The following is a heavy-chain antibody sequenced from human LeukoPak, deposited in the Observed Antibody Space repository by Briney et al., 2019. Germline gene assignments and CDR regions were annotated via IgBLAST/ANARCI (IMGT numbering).Heavy chain of an antibody. D-gene: IGHD2-2*01. V-gene: IGHV4-31*03. CDR3: ARQSPTDVVVPAAIEGPDNWFDP. CDR1: GGSISSGGYY. Sequence: PSETLSLPCTVSGGSISSGGYYWSWIRQHPGKGLEWIGYIYYSGSTYYNPSLKSRVTISVDTSKNQFSLKLSSVTAADTAVYYCARQSPTDVVVPAAIEGPDNWFDPWGQGTLVTVSS. CDR2: IYYSGST. J-gene: IGHJ5*02.